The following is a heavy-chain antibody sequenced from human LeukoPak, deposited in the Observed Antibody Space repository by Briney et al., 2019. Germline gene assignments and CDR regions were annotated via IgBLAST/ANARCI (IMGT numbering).Heavy chain of an antibody. CDR2: ISGSGGST. V-gene: IGHV3-23*01. Sequence: GGSLRLSCAASGFTFSSYGMSWVRQAPGKGLEWVSAISGSGGSTYYADSVKGRFTISRDNSKNTLYLQMNSLRAEDTAVYYCAKDKRRYYDSSGNTAQPTYFDYWGQGTLVTVSS. CDR1: GFTFSSYG. CDR3: AKDKRRYYDSSGNTAQPTYFDY. D-gene: IGHD3-22*01. J-gene: IGHJ4*02.